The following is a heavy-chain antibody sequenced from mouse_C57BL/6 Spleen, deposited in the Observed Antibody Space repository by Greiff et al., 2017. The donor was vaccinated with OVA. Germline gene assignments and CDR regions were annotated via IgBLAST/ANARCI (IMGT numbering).Heavy chain of an antibody. J-gene: IGHJ1*03. D-gene: IGHD2-4*01. CDR3: AKAYDYDDWYFDV. CDR2: ISSGSSTI. Sequence: EVHLVESGGGLVKPGGSLKLSCAASGFTFSDYGMHWVRQAPEKGLEWVAYISSGSSTIYYADTVKGRFTISRDNAKNTLFLQMTSLRSEDTAMYYCAKAYDYDDWYFDVWGTGTTVTVSS. V-gene: IGHV5-17*01. CDR1: GFTFSDYG.